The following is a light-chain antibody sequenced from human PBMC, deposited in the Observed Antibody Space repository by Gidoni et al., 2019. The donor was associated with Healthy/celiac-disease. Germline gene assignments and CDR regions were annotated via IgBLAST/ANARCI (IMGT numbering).Light chain of an antibody. Sequence: QSVLTQPPSVSGAPGQRVTISCTGSTSNIGAGYDVHWYPQLPGTAPKLLIYGNSNRPSGVPDRFSGSKSGTSASLAITGLQAEDEADYYCQSYDSSRSVHVVFGGETKLTV. CDR2: GNS. V-gene: IGLV1-40*01. CDR3: QSYDSSRSVHVV. CDR1: TSNIGAGYD. J-gene: IGLJ2*01.